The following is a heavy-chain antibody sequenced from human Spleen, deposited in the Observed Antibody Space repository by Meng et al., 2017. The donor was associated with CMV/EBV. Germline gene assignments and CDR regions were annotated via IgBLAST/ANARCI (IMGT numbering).Heavy chain of an antibody. CDR2: INPSGGNA. Sequence: TSYYMRGVRQTAGQGLEWMGVINPSGGNATYAQKFQGRVTMTRDTSTPTVYMELSILISEDTAVYYGARGRTISGVVIIRSAPLDYWGQGTLVTVSS. CDR3: ARGRTISGVVIIRSAPLDY. CDR1: TSYY. J-gene: IGHJ4*02. D-gene: IGHD3-3*01. V-gene: IGHV1-46*01.